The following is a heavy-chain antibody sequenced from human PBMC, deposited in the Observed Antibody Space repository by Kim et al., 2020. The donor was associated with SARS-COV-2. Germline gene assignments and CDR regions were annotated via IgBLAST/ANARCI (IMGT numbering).Heavy chain of an antibody. CDR3: ARDLTGFGWFDP. J-gene: IGHJ5*02. CDR2: IAAAGDT. Sequence: GGSQRLSCAASGFTFSSYDMHWVRQATGKGLEWVSTIAAAGDTYYPGSVKGRFTISRDNAKNSLYLQMDSLRVGDTGVYYCARDLTGFGWFDPWGQGTLVTVSS. D-gene: IGHD3-16*01. CDR1: GFTFSSYD. V-gene: IGHV3-13*01.